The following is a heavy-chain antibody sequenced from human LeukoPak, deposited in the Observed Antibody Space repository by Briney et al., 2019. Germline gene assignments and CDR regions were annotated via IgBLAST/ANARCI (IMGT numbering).Heavy chain of an antibody. CDR1: GDSISSYY. CDR2: IHTSGST. D-gene: IGHD6-19*01. Sequence: PSETLSLTCTVSGDSISSYYWSSIRQSAGKGLEWIGRIHTSGSTDYSPSLKSRVTMSIDTSKTQFSLKVNSVTAADTGVYYCARAPEFSSGWLLDYWGQGSLVTVSS. CDR3: ARAPEFSSGWLLDY. J-gene: IGHJ4*02. V-gene: IGHV4-4*07.